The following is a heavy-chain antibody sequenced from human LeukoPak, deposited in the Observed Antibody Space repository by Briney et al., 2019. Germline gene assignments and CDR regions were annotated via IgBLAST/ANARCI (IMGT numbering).Heavy chain of an antibody. V-gene: IGHV4-31*03. J-gene: IGHJ5*02. CDR2: IYYSGST. CDR1: GGSISSGGYY. D-gene: IGHD3-22*01. Sequence: SSETLSLTCTVSGGSISSGGYYWSWSRQHPGKGLEWIGYIYYSGSTYYNPSLKSRVTISVDTSKNQFSLKLSSVTAADTAVYYCARASSASYSSWGQGTLVTVSS. CDR3: ARASSASYSS.